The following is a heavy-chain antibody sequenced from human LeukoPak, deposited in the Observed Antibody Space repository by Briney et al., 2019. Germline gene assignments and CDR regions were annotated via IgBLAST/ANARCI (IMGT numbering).Heavy chain of an antibody. V-gene: IGHV3-33*01. CDR3: AREEQWLDTNYFDY. CDR2: VWYDGSNK. D-gene: IGHD6-19*01. Sequence: GGSLRLSCAASGFTFRSYGMHWVRQAPGKGLEWVAVVWYDGSNKYYADSVKGRLTISRDNSKNTLYLQMNSLRAEDTAMYYCAREEQWLDTNYFDYWGQGTLVTVSS. J-gene: IGHJ4*02. CDR1: GFTFRSYG.